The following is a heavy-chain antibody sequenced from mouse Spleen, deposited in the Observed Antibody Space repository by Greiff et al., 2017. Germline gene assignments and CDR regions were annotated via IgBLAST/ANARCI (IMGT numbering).Heavy chain of an antibody. Sequence: VQLVESGPELVKPGASVKLSCKASGYTFTSYDINWVKQRPGQGLEWIGWIYPRDGSTKYNEKFKGKATLTVDTSSSTAYMELHSLTSEDSAVYFCARSTMVAPFDYWGQGTLVTVSA. CDR3: ARSTMVAPFDY. CDR2: IYPRDGST. D-gene: IGHD2-1*01. V-gene: IGHV1-85*01. CDR1: GYTFTSYD. J-gene: IGHJ3*01.